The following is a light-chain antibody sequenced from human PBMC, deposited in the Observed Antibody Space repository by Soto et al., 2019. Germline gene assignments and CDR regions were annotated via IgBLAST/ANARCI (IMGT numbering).Light chain of an antibody. CDR1: QSIDNW. J-gene: IGKJ2*01. CDR2: DAS. Sequence: DIQMTQSPSPLSASIGNRVTITCRASQSIDNWLAWYQQKPGKAPQLLIYDASRVKTGVPSRFTASGSGTEFTLTINTLQADDSATYFCQHYNGYPYTFGPVTKVEIK. CDR3: QHYNGYPYT. V-gene: IGKV1-5*01.